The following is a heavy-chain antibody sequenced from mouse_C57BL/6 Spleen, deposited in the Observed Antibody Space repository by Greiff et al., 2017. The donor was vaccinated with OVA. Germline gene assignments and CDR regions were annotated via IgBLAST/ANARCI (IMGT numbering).Heavy chain of an antibody. V-gene: IGHV14-1*01. J-gene: IGHJ4*01. CDR2: IDPEDGDT. Sequence: VQLKQSGAELVRPGASVKLSCTASGFTITDYYMHWVKQRPDQGLEWIGRIDPEDGDTEYAPNFQGTATMTADTSSNTAYLQLSSLTSEYTAVYYCTTCSNYDYAMDYWGKGTSVTVSS. D-gene: IGHD2-5*01. CDR1: GFTITDYY. CDR3: TTCSNYDYAMDY.